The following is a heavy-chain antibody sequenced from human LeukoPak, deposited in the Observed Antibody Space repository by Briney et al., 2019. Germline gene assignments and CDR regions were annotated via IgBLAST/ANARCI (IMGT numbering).Heavy chain of an antibody. V-gene: IGHV3-30*18. CDR3: AKPRPPWSTVTPFEN. CDR2: ISYDGRNK. D-gene: IGHD4-17*01. Sequence: PGGSLRLSCVASGFTFSTYGMHWVRQAPGKGLEWVAVISYDGRNKDYRDSVKGRFTISRDNFKDTLLLQMNSLRPEDTAVYYCAKPRPPWSTVTPFENWGQGTLVTVSS. CDR1: GFTFSTYG. J-gene: IGHJ4*02.